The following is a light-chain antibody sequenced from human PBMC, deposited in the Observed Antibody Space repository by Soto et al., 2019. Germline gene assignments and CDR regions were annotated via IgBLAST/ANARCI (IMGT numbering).Light chain of an antibody. CDR1: SRDVDAYDF. J-gene: IGLJ1*01. CDR3: CSYVGARTYV. CDR2: EVS. V-gene: IGLV2-11*01. Sequence: SGSPGQSVAISCTGTSRDVDAYDFVSWYQHHPGKAPKLIISEVSKRPSGVSHRFSGSKSGNTASLTISGLQAEDEANYYCCSYVGARTYVFGTGTKVTVL.